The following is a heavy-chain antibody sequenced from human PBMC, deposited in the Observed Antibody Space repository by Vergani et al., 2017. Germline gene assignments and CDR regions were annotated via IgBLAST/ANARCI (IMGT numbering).Heavy chain of an antibody. CDR2: IIPIFGTA. J-gene: IGHJ3*02. CDR3: ARDSVGYCSGGSCYGAFDI. V-gene: IGHV1-69*12. Sequence: QVQLVQSGAEVKKPGSSVKVSCKASGGTFSSYAISWVRQAPGQGLEWMGGIIPIFGTANYAQKFQGRVTITADESTSTAYSELCSLRSDDTAVYYCARDSVGYCSGGSCYGAFDIWGQGTMVTVSS. CDR1: GGTFSSYA. D-gene: IGHD2-15*01.